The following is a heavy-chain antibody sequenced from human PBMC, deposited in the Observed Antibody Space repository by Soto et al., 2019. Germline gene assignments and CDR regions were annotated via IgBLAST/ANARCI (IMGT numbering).Heavy chain of an antibody. V-gene: IGHV4-30-2*01. Sequence: PSETLSVTWAVAGGSSGGGGGSWIWIRQPPGKGLEWIGYIYHSGSTYYNPSRKSRVTISVDRSKNQFSLKLSSVPAADTAVYYCARDLLSFGEFYLDYRGQGTLVTLHS. CDR1: GGSSGGGGGS. D-gene: IGHD3-10*01. J-gene: IGHJ4*02. CDR2: IYHSGST. CDR3: ARDLLSFGEFYLDY.